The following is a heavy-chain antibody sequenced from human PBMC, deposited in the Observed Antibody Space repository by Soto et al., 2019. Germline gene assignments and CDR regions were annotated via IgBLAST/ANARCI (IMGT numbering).Heavy chain of an antibody. Sequence: GGSLRLSCAASGFTFSSYAMSWVRQAPGKGLEWVSAISGSGGSTYYADSVKGRFTISRDNSKNTLYLQMNSLRAEDTAVYYCAKDEPIVVVPAAIAHNAFDIWGQGTMVTVSS. J-gene: IGHJ3*02. CDR3: AKDEPIVVVPAAIAHNAFDI. CDR2: ISGSGGST. CDR1: GFTFSSYA. D-gene: IGHD2-2*01. V-gene: IGHV3-23*01.